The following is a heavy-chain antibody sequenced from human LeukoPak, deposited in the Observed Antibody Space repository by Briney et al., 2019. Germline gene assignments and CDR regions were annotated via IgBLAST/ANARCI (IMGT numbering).Heavy chain of an antibody. D-gene: IGHD1-1*01. CDR1: GGTFSSYA. J-gene: IGHJ3*02. Sequence: ASVKVSCKASGGTFSSYAISWVRQAPGQGLEWMGGIIPIFGTANYAQKFQGRVTITADESTSTAYMELSSLRSEDTAVYYCAGVGGTVQGAFDIWGQGTMVTVSS. CDR2: IIPIFGTA. V-gene: IGHV1-69*13. CDR3: AGVGGTVQGAFDI.